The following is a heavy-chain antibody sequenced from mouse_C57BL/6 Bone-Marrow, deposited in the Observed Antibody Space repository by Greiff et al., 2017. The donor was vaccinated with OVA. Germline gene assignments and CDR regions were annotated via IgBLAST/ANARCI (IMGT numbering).Heavy chain of an antibody. CDR3: ARGLRRYFDV. CDR2: IYSGDGDT. CDR1: GYAFSSSW. Sequence: VQLQQSGPELVKPGASVKISCKASGYAFSSSWMNWVKQRPGKGLEWIGRIYSGDGDTNYNGKFKGKATLTADKSSSTAYMQLSSLTSEDSAVYFCARGLRRYFDVWGTGTTVTVSS. J-gene: IGHJ1*03. D-gene: IGHD1-2*01. V-gene: IGHV1-82*01.